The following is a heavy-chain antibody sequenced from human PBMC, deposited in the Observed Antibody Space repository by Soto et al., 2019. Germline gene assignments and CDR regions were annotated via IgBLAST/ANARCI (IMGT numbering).Heavy chain of an antibody. CDR1: GFTLSAYD. J-gene: IGHJ6*02. D-gene: IGHD2-15*01. CDR2: LGAADDP. V-gene: IGHV3-13*05. CDR3: ARAYSGRLPRRADYYYAMDV. Sequence: EVQMVESGGGVVEPGGTLRLSCAASGFTLSAYDMHWVRQAEGKGLEWVSALGAADDPYYLVSVKGRFTISRENAKNSLYLQMNNLRAWDTAVYYCARAYSGRLPRRADYYYAMDVWGQGTTVTVSS.